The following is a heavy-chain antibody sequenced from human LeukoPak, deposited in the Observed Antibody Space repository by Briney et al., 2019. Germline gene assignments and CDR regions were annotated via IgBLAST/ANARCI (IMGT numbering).Heavy chain of an antibody. CDR3: AKDPIQYSSGWIFDY. J-gene: IGHJ4*02. CDR2: ISDSGGST. CDR1: GFTFSSYA. Sequence: PGGSLRLSCAASGFTFSSYAMSWVRQAPGKGLEWVSAISDSGGSTYYADSVKGRFTISRDNSKNTLYLQMNSLRAEDTAVYYCAKDPIQYSSGWIFDYWGQGTLVTVSS. V-gene: IGHV3-23*01. D-gene: IGHD6-25*01.